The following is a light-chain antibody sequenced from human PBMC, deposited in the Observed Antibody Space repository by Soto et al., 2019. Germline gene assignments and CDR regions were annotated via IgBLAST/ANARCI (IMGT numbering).Light chain of an antibody. CDR3: CSYAGSYTHYV. CDR2: DVS. Sequence: ALTQPRSVSGSPGQSVTISCTGTSSDVGGYNYVSWYQQHPGKAPKLMIYDVSKRPSGVPDRFSGSKSGNTASLTISGLQAEDEADYHCCSYAGSYTHYVFGTGTKVTVL. J-gene: IGLJ1*01. V-gene: IGLV2-11*01. CDR1: SSDVGGYNY.